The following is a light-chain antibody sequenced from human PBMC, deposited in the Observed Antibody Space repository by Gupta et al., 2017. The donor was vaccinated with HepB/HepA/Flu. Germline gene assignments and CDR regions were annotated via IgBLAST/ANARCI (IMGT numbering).Light chain of an antibody. Sequence: QSALTQPASVSGSPGQSITLSCTGTSSDVGGYNYVSWYQQHPGKAPKLMIYDVSNRPSVVSNRFSGSKSGNTASLTISGLQAEDEADYYCSSYTSSSTWVFGGGTKLTVL. CDR1: SSDVGGYNY. J-gene: IGLJ3*02. V-gene: IGLV2-14*01. CDR3: SSYTSSSTWV. CDR2: DVS.